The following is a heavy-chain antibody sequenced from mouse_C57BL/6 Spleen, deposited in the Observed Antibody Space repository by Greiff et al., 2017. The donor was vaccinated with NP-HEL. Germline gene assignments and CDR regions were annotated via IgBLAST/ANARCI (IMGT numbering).Heavy chain of an antibody. CDR1: GYTFTSYW. CDR3: ARGGGSIPFAY. CDR2: IDPSDSYT. V-gene: IGHV1-69*01. Sequence: QVQLQQPGAELVMPGASVKLSCKASGYTFTSYWMHWVKQRPGQGLEWIGEIDPSDSYTNYNQKFKGKSTLTVDKSSSTAYMQLSSLTSEDSAVYYCARGGGSIPFAYWGQGTLVTVSA. J-gene: IGHJ3*01. D-gene: IGHD1-1*01.